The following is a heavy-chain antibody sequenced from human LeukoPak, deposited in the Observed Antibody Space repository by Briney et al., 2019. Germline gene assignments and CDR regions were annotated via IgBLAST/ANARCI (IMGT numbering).Heavy chain of an antibody. Sequence: QTGGSLRLSCAASGFTFSSYSMNWVRQAPGKGLEWVSYISSSSSTIYYADSVKGRFTISRDNAKNSLYLQMNSLRAEDTAVYYCAREGFLGYYYYYMDVWGKGTTVTVSS. CDR3: AREGFLGYYYYYMDV. CDR1: GFTFSSYS. CDR2: ISSSSSTI. V-gene: IGHV3-48*01. J-gene: IGHJ6*03.